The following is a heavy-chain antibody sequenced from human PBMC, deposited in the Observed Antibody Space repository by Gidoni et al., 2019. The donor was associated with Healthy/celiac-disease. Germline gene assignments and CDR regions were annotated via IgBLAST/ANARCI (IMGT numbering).Heavy chain of an antibody. CDR2: IYYSGST. CDR3: ARAPYYYGSGSLVDY. D-gene: IGHD3-10*01. V-gene: IGHV4-61*01. CDR1: GGSVSSGSYY. J-gene: IGHJ4*02. Sequence: QVQLQESGPGLVKPSETLSLTCTVSGGSVSSGSYYWSWIRQPPGKGLEWIGYIYYSGSTNYNPSLKSRVTISVDTSKNQFSLKLSSVTAADTAVYYCARAPYYYGSGSLVDYWGQGTLVTVSS.